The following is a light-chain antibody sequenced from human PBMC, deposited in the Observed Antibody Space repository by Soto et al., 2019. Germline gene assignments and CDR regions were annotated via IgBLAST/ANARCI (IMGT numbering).Light chain of an antibody. CDR1: QSVRSSY. CDR3: QQYVTSPPRT. Sequence: ELVLTQSPGTLSLSPGARATLSGRASQSVRSSYLGWYQQKPGQAPRLLIYGASRRATGIPDRFSGSGSGTEFTLTISSLQSEDFAVYYCQQYVTSPPRTVGQGTKVDIK. J-gene: IGKJ1*01. V-gene: IGKV3-20*01. CDR2: GAS.